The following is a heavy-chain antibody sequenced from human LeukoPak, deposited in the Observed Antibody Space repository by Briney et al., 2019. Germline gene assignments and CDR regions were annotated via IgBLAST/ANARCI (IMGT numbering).Heavy chain of an antibody. CDR2: ISGSGGAT. CDR3: AIRGYCSSTSCQAAFDI. V-gene: IGHV3-23*01. CDR1: GFTFNTYG. Sequence: GGSLRLSCAASGFTFNTYGMSWVRQAPGKGLEWVSGISGSGGATYYADSVKGRFTISRDNSKNTLYLQMNGLRAEDTAVYYCAIRGYCSSTSCQAAFDIWGQGTMVTVSS. J-gene: IGHJ3*02. D-gene: IGHD2-2*01.